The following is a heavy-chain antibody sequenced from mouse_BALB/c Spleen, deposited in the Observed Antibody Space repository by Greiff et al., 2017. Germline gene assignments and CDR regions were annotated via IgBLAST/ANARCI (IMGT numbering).Heavy chain of an antibody. V-gene: IGHV5-9*03. J-gene: IGHJ4*01. CDR2: ISSGGGNT. CDR3: AGGGGKEAMDY. Sequence: DVMLVESGGGLVKPGGSLKLSCAASGFTFSSYTMSWVRQTPEKRLEWVATISSGGGNTYYPDSVKGRFTISRDNAKNNLYLQMSSLRSEDTALYYCAGGGGKEAMDYWGQGTSVTVSS. CDR1: GFTFSSYT.